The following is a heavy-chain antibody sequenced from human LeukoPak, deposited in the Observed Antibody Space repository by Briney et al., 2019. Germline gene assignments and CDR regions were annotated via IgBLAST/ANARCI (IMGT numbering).Heavy chain of an antibody. CDR3: ACGGIAAAGTVAFDI. CDR2: IYWDDDK. Sequence: SGPTLVKPTQTPTLTCTFSGFSLSTSGVGVGWIRQPPGKALEWLALIYWDDDKRYSPSLKSRLTITKDTSKNQVVLTMTNMDPVDTATYYCACGGIAAAGTVAFDIWGQGTMVTVSS. CDR1: GFSLSTSGVG. V-gene: IGHV2-5*02. D-gene: IGHD6-13*01. J-gene: IGHJ3*02.